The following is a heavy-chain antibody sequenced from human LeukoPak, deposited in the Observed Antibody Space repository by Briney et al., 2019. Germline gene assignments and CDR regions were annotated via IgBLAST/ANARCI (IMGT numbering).Heavy chain of an antibody. J-gene: IGHJ4*02. D-gene: IGHD3-22*01. Sequence: GASVKVSCKASGYTFTSYDINWVRQATGQGLEWMGWVNPNSGNTGYAQKFQGRVTITRNTSISTAYMELSSLRSEDTAVYYCARIAYSRDYYYVGVGKIFDYWGQGTLVTVSS. CDR1: GYTFTSYD. CDR2: VNPNSGNT. V-gene: IGHV1-8*03. CDR3: ARIAYSRDYYYVGVGKIFDY.